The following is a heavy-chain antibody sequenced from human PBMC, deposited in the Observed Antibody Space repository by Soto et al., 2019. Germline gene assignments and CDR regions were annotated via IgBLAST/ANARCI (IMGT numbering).Heavy chain of an antibody. V-gene: IGHV3-74*01. J-gene: IGHJ6*02. CDR2: INSDGSST. Sequence: EVQLVESGGGLVQPGGSLRLSCAASGFTFSSYWMHWVRQAPGKGLVWVSRINSDGSSTSYADSVKGRFTISRDNAKNTLYLQMNSLRAEDTAVYYCARDLTTMVTGGGMDVWGQGTTVTVSS. CDR1: GFTFSSYW. CDR3: ARDLTTMVTGGGMDV. D-gene: IGHD5-18*01.